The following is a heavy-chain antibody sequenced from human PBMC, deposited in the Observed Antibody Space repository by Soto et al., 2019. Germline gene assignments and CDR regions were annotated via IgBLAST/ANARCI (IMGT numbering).Heavy chain of an antibody. CDR2: IYHSGST. J-gene: IGHJ4*02. V-gene: IGHV4-4*02. CDR3: ARMGIAAAGFDY. CDR1: GCSISSSNW. Sequence: PSETLPLTCAFSGCSISSSNWWSWVRQPPGKGLEWIGEIYHSGSTNYNPSLKSRVTISVDKSKNQFSLKLSSVTAADTAVYYCARMGIAAAGFDYWGQGTLVTVSS. D-gene: IGHD6-13*01.